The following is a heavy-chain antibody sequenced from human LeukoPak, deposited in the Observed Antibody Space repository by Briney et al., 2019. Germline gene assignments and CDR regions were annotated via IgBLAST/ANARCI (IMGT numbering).Heavy chain of an antibody. J-gene: IGHJ3*02. Sequence: PGGSLRLSCAASGFTFSSYWMSWVRQAPGKGLESVANIKQDGSEKYYVDSVKGRFTISRDNAKNSLYLQMNSLRAEDTAVYYCARSPVSDAFDIWGQGTMVTVSS. D-gene: IGHD3-10*01. CDR3: ARSPVSDAFDI. V-gene: IGHV3-7*01. CDR1: GFTFSSYW. CDR2: IKQDGSEK.